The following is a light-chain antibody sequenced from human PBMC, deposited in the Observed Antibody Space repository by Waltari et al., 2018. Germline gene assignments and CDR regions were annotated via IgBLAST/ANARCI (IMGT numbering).Light chain of an antibody. CDR1: SSDVGAYNF. CDR3: CSSAGNPYV. Sequence: SALTQPRSVSGSPGQSVTISCTGTSSDVGAYNFVSWYQQRPGQAPKLIIYDVNKRPSGVPDRFSASNSGNTASLTISGLQPEDEADYHCCSSAGNPYVFGTGTEVTVL. J-gene: IGLJ1*01. CDR2: DVN. V-gene: IGLV2-11*01.